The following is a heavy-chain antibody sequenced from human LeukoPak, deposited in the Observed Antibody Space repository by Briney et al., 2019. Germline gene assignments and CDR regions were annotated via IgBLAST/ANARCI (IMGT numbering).Heavy chain of an antibody. V-gene: IGHV4-34*01. J-gene: IGHJ4*02. CDR2: INHSGST. CDR3: ARVWQQLQAFDY. Sequence: SETLSLTCTVSGGSISSYYWSWIRQPPGKGLEWIGEINHSGSTNYNPSLKSRVTISVDTSKNQFSLKLSSVTAADTAVYYCARVWQQLQAFDYWGQGTLVTVSS. D-gene: IGHD6-13*01. CDR1: GGSISSYY.